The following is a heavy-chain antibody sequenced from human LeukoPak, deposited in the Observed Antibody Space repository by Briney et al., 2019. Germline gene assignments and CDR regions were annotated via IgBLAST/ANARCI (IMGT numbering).Heavy chain of an antibody. Sequence: GGSLRLSCAVSGFTFSSSWMHWVRQAPGKGLVWVSHIKTDGSTTAYADSVKGRFTISRDNAKNTLYLQMNSLRAEDTAVYFCARGDSGYDSSGYLPYWGQGTLVTVSS. CDR1: GFTFSSSW. V-gene: IGHV3-74*01. J-gene: IGHJ4*02. CDR3: ARGDSGYDSSGYLPY. D-gene: IGHD3-22*01. CDR2: IKTDGSTT.